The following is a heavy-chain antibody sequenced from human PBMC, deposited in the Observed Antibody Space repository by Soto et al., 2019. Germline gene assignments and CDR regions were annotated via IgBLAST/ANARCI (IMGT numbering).Heavy chain of an antibody. J-gene: IGHJ3*02. D-gene: IGHD6-13*01. CDR1: GGSISSGGYY. V-gene: IGHV4-31*03. Sequence: PSETLSLTCTVSGGSISSGGYYWSWIRQHPRKGLEWIGYIYYSGSTYYNPSLKSRVTISVDTSKNQFSLKLSSVTAADTAVYYCARDQGWAAAVPGGHAFDIWGQGTMVTVSS. CDR2: IYYSGST. CDR3: ARDQGWAAAVPGGHAFDI.